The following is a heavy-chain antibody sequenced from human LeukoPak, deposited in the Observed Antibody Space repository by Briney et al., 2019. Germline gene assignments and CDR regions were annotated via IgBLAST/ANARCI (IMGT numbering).Heavy chain of an antibody. D-gene: IGHD3-3*01. J-gene: IGHJ6*03. Sequence: SETLSLTCAVYGGSFSGYYWSWICQPPGKGLEWIGEINHSGSTNYNPSLKSRVTISVDTSKNQFSLKLSSVTAADTAVYYCARELAVLRFLEWLPYYMDVWGKGTTVTVSS. CDR2: INHSGST. CDR1: GGSFSGYY. CDR3: ARELAVLRFLEWLPYYMDV. V-gene: IGHV4-34*01.